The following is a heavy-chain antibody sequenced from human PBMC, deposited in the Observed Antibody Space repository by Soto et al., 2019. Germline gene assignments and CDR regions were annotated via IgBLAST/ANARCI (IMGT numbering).Heavy chain of an antibody. V-gene: IGHV4-59*01. CDR1: GGSISSYY. CDR3: ARTEGLYYYYIDV. CDR2: IYHSGSA. J-gene: IGHJ6*03. Sequence: SETLSLTCTVSGGSISSYYWSWIRQSPGEGLEWIGYIYHSGSANYNPSLKSRVTISVDKSKKQFSLKLSSVTAADTAVYYCARTEGLYYYYIDVWGKGTPVTVSS.